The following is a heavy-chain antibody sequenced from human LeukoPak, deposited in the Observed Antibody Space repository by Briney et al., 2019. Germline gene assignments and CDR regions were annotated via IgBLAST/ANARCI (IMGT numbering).Heavy chain of an antibody. D-gene: IGHD1-26*01. CDR2: ISHSGST. CDR1: GGSFSGYY. V-gene: IGHV4-34*01. J-gene: IGHJ4*02. CDR3: ASQTTGSYTFDY. Sequence: SETLSLTCAVYGGSFSGYYWSWIRQPPGKGLEWIGEISHSGSTNYNPSLKSRVTISVDTSKNQFSLKLSSVTAADTAVYYCASQTTGSYTFDYWGQGTLVTVSS.